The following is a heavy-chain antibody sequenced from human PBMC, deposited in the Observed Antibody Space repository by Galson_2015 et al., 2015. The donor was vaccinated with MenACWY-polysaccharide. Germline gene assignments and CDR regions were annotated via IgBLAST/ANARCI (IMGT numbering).Heavy chain of an antibody. D-gene: IGHD2-8*01. CDR2: ISGSGGST. Sequence: SLRLSCAASGFTFSSYAMSWVRQAPGKGLEWVSAISGSGGSTYYADSVKGRFTISRDNSKNTLYLQMNSLRAEDTAVYYCAKDLDRAVYAPYYFDYWGQGTLVTVSS. V-gene: IGHV3-23*01. J-gene: IGHJ4*02. CDR3: AKDLDRAVYAPYYFDY. CDR1: GFTFSSYA.